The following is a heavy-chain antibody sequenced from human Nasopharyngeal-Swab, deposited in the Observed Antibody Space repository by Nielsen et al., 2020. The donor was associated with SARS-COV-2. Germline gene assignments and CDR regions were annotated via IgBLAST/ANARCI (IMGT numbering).Heavy chain of an antibody. Sequence: GEALKISCAASGFTLSSYSMNWVRQAPGKGLEWVSSISSSSSYIYYADSVKGRFTISRDNAKNSLYLQMNSLRAEDTAVYYCAGDHVLPDAFDIWGQGTMVTVSS. J-gene: IGHJ3*02. CDR3: AGDHVLPDAFDI. V-gene: IGHV3-21*01. D-gene: IGHD3-10*01. CDR2: ISSSSSYI. CDR1: GFTLSSYS.